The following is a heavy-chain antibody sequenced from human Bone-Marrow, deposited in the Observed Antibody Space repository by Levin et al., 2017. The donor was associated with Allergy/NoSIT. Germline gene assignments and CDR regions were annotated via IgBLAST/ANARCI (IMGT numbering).Heavy chain of an antibody. CDR2: ITHSGIT. Sequence: RSSETLSLTCSVYGGSLSGYYWSWIRQPPGKGLEWIGEITHSGITNYNPSLKSRVTMSVDTSKNNFSLKLNSVTVADTAVYYCARGLTSNWFDPWGQGALVTVSS. CDR3: ARGLTSNWFDP. J-gene: IGHJ5*02. D-gene: IGHD1-14*01. CDR1: GGSLSGYY. V-gene: IGHV4-34*01.